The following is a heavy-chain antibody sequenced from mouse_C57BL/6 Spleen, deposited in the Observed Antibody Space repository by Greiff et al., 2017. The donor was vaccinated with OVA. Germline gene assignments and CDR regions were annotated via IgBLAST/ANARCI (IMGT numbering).Heavy chain of an antibody. D-gene: IGHD1-1*01. Sequence: QVQLQQPGAELVKPGASVKMSCKASGYTFTSYWITWVKQRPGQGLEWIGDIYPGSGSTNYNEKFKSKATLTVDTSSSTAYMQLSSLTSEDSAVYYRARGHYYDGGSYAMDYWGQGTSVTVSS. CDR3: ARGHYYDGGSYAMDY. J-gene: IGHJ4*01. CDR1: GYTFTSYW. V-gene: IGHV1-55*01. CDR2: IYPGSGST.